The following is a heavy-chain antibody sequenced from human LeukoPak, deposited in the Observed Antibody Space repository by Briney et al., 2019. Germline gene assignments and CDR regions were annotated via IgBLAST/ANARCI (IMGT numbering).Heavy chain of an antibody. V-gene: IGHV3-48*01. CDR2: ISSSSSTI. J-gene: IGHJ4*02. D-gene: IGHD3-3*01. Sequence: TGGSLRLSCAASGFTFSSYSMNWVRQAPGKGLEWVSYISSSSSTIYYADSVKGRFTISRDNAKNSLYLQMNSLRAEDTAVYYCARERRYDFWSGYYSIGDPNDYWGQGTLVTVSS. CDR3: ARERRYDFWSGYYSIGDPNDY. CDR1: GFTFSSYS.